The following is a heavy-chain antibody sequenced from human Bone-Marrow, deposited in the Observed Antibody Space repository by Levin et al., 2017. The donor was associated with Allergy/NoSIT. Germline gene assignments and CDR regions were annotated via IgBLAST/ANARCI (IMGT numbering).Heavy chain of an antibody. CDR3: ARRQSSGYSYDL. CDR2: ISSSGGST. J-gene: IGHJ5*02. Sequence: SCGTSGFTLSNYGMTWVRQAPGKGLEWVASISSSGGSTSYADSVKGRFTISRDNSNNTVHLEMNSLRGEDTAVFYCARRQSSGYSYDLWGQGILVTVSS. V-gene: IGHV3-23*01. D-gene: IGHD5-12*01. CDR1: GFTLSNYG.